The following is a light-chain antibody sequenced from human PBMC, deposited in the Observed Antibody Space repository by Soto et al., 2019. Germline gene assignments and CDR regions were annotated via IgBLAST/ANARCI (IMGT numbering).Light chain of an antibody. CDR2: DAS. CDR1: QSVSSY. CDR3: QQRSNWPSIT. V-gene: IGKV3-11*01. J-gene: IGKJ5*01. Sequence: VLTQSPSTLSLSPGERATLSCRASQSVSSYLAWYQQKPGQAPRLLIYDASNRATGIPARFSGSGSGTDFTLTINSLEPEDFAVYYCQQRSNWPSITFGQGTRLEIK.